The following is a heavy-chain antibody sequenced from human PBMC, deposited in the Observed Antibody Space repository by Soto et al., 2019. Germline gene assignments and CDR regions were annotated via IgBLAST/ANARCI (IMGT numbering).Heavy chain of an antibody. V-gene: IGHV3-23*01. CDR1: GFTFSSYA. D-gene: IGHD5-12*01. CDR3: AKEARIVATISAVDI. J-gene: IGHJ3*02. CDR2: ISGSGGST. Sequence: EVQLLESGGGLVQPGGSLRLSCAASGFTFSSYAMRWVRQAPGKGLEWGSAISGSGGSTYYADSVQGRFTIPRDNSENTLYLQMNSRRAEDTAVYSCAKEARIVATISAVDIWGQGTMVTVSS.